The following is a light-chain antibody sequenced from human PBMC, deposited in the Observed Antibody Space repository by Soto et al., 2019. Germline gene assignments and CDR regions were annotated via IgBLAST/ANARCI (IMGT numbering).Light chain of an antibody. CDR3: QQSYSTPNT. J-gene: IGKJ5*01. CDR2: AAS. V-gene: IGKV1-39*01. CDR1: QCIISY. Sequence: IRMPQSPSTMSASVGDRVTITCRASQCIISYLAWYQQKPGKAPKLLIYAASSLQSGVPSRFSGSGSGTDFTLTISSLQPEDFATYYCQQSYSTPNTFGQGTRLEIK.